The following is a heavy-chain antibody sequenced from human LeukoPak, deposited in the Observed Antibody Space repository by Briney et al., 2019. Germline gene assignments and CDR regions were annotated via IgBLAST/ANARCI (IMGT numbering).Heavy chain of an antibody. V-gene: IGHV3-11*06. CDR2: ISSSSSYT. D-gene: IGHD5-18*01. CDR3: ASNLDTAS. CDR1: GFTFSDYY. Sequence: PGGSLRLSCAASGFTFSDYYMSWIRQAPGKGLEWVSYISSSSSYTNHADSVKGRFTISRDNAKNSLYLQMNSLSAADTAVYYCASNLDTASWGQGTLVTVSS. J-gene: IGHJ5*02.